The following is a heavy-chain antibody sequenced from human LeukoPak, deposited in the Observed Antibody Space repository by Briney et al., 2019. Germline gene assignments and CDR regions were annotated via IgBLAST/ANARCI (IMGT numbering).Heavy chain of an antibody. J-gene: IGHJ4*02. Sequence: SETLSLTCTVSGGSISSYYWNWIRQPAGKGLEWIGRIYSSGSTNYNPSLKSRVTISVDTSKNQFSLKLSSVTAADTAVYYCARDREVGATGYYFDYWGQGTLVTVSS. CDR1: GGSISSYY. CDR2: IYSSGST. D-gene: IGHD1-26*01. CDR3: ARDREVGATGYYFDY. V-gene: IGHV4-4*07.